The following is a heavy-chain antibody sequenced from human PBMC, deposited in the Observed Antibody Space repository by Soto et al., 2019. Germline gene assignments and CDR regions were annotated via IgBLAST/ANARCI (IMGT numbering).Heavy chain of an antibody. Sequence: GGSLRLSCAASGITFSTYGMHWVRQAPGKGLEWVAVISYDGNNKYYADSVKGRFTISRDNSKNTLYLQMNSLRAEDTAVYYCAKVARKGYHYYYYMDVWGKGTTVTVSS. V-gene: IGHV3-30*18. CDR1: GITFSTYG. CDR3: AKVARKGYHYYYYMDV. J-gene: IGHJ6*03. CDR2: ISYDGNNK.